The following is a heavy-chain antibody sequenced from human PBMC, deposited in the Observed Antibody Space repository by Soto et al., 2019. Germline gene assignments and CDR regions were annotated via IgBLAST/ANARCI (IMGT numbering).Heavy chain of an antibody. CDR2: IRPYTGNT. CDR3: ALVDLYVTPTPQDV. CDR1: GYIFVNYG. V-gene: IGHV1-18*01. J-gene: IGHJ6*02. Sequence: QVQLEQSGDEVKKPGASVKVSCKASGYIFVNYGIAWVRQAPGQGLEWLGWIRPYTGNTCYSTKVPGRLTPTTDTSPSPAFMDLGSLTSADTAVYYCALVDLYVTPTPQDVGGQGTTVTVSS. D-gene: IGHD2-8*02.